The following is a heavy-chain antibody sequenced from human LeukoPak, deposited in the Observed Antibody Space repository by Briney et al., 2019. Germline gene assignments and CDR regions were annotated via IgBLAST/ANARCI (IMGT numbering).Heavy chain of an antibody. CDR1: GFTFSSNA. J-gene: IGHJ4*01. Sequence: AGGSLRLSCAASGFTFSSNAMNWARQAPGKGLEWVSGITGSGDSTYYADSVKGRFTISRDNSKNTVYLQMNSLRVEDTAVYHCGKERYGSSSVVDYWGHGTLVTVSS. CDR2: ITGSGDST. D-gene: IGHD6-6*01. V-gene: IGHV3-23*01. CDR3: GKERYGSSSVVDY.